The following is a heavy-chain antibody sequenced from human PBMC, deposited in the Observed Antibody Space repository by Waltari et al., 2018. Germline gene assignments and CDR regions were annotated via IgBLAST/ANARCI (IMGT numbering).Heavy chain of an antibody. V-gene: IGHV3-7*04. CDR3: AGAYNWNYGIDY. Sequence: EVQLVESGGRLLQHGGSPRPSCAAPVSTFRSYWWTWVRQAPGKGLEWVANIKQDGSEKYYMNSVKGRFTIFRDNSKNSLYLQMNGLRAEDTAVYFCAGAYNWNYGIDYWGQGNLVTVCS. CDR1: VSTFRSYW. J-gene: IGHJ4*02. CDR2: IKQDGSEK. D-gene: IGHD1-1*01.